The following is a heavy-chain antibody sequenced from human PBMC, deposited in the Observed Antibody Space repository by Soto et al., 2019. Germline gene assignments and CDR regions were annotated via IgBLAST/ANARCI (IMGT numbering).Heavy chain of an antibody. D-gene: IGHD3-10*01. CDR3: AKGGLRFGELFL. V-gene: IGHV3-23*01. CDR1: GFTFSTYA. Sequence: EVQLLASGGGLVQPGGSLRLSCAASGFTFSTYAMTWVRQAPGKGLEWVSTLSGSGDSTYYADSVKGRFTISRDNSKNTVYLQMNSLRAEDTAIYYCAKGGLRFGELFLWGQGTLVAVSS. CDR2: LSGSGDST. J-gene: IGHJ4*02.